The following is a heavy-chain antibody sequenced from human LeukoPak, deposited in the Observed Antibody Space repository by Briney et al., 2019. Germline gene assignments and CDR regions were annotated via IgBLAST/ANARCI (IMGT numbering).Heavy chain of an antibody. Sequence: GGSLRLSCAASGFTFSSYSMNWVRQAPGKGLEWVSYISSCSSTIYYADSVKGRFTISRDNAKNSLYLQMNSLRAEDTAVYYCARDFSSGWFKYYFDYWGQGTLVTVSS. D-gene: IGHD6-19*01. J-gene: IGHJ4*02. CDR2: ISSCSSTI. V-gene: IGHV3-48*01. CDR3: ARDFSSGWFKYYFDY. CDR1: GFTFSSYS.